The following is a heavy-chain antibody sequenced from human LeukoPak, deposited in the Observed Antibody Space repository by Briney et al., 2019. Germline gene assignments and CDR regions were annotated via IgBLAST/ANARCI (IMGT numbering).Heavy chain of an antibody. CDR1: GGTFSNYA. V-gene: IGHV1-69*13. CDR3: AREGGDPYSSSCCAFDI. D-gene: IGHD6-13*01. J-gene: IGHJ3*02. CDR2: IIPIFGTA. Sequence: GASVKVSCKASGGTFSNYAISWVRQAPGQGLEWMGGIIPIFGTANYAQKFQGRVTITADESTSTAYMELSSLRSEDTAVYYCAREGGDPYSSSCCAFDIWGQGTMVTVSS.